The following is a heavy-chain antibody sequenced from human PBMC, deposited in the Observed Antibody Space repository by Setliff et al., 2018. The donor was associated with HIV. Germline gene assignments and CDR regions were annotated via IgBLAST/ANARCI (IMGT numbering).Heavy chain of an antibody. Sequence: PGGSLRLSCAASGFTFSSYSMNWVRQAPGKGLEWVSYSSSSSSYIYYADSVKGRFTISRDNAKNSLYLQMNSLRVEDTGVYYCHSGYDTEEQSYFDYWGQGTLVTVSS. CDR2: SSSSSSYI. CDR1: GFTFSSYS. CDR3: HSGYDTEEQSYFDY. V-gene: IGHV3-21*05. J-gene: IGHJ4*02. D-gene: IGHD5-12*01.